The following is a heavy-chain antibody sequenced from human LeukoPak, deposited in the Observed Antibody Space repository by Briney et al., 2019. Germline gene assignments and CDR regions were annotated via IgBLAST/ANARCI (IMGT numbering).Heavy chain of an antibody. CDR3: ARADKTLGYCSSTSCYWWYFDL. CDR1: GGSISSYY. Sequence: PSETLSLTCTVSGGSISSYYWSWIRQPAGKGLEWIGRIYTSGSTNCNPSLKSRVTISVDTSKNQFSLKLSSVTAADTAVYYCARADKTLGYCSSTSCYWWYFDLWGRGTLVTVSS. J-gene: IGHJ2*01. V-gene: IGHV4-4*07. D-gene: IGHD2-2*01. CDR2: IYTSGST.